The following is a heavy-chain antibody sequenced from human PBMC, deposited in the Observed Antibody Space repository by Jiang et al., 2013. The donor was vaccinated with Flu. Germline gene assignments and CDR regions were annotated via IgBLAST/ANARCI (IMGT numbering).Heavy chain of an antibody. CDR1: GGTFSSYA. V-gene: IGHV1-69*01. CDR2: IIPIFGTA. CDR3: ASGKQHLGDYYYYMDV. Sequence: KASGGTFSSYAFSWVRQAPGQGLEWMGGIIPIFGTANYAQRFQGRVTITADESTSTAYMELSSLRSDDTAIYYCASGKQHLGDYYYYMDVWGKGTTVTVSS. J-gene: IGHJ6*03. D-gene: IGHD1-26*01.